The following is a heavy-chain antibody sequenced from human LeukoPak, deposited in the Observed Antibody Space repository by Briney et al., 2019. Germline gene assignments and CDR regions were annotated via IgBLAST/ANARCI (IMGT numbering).Heavy chain of an antibody. CDR2: IYYSGST. CDR1: GGSISSYY. V-gene: IGHV4-59*08. J-gene: IGHJ4*02. D-gene: IGHD6-13*01. Sequence: PSETLSLTCTVSGGSISSYYWSWIRQPPGKGLEWIGYIYYSGSTNYNPSLKSRVTISVDTSKNQFSLKLSSVTAADTAVYYCARASEQQLTTYYFDYWGQGTLVTVSS. CDR3: ARASEQQLTTYYFDY.